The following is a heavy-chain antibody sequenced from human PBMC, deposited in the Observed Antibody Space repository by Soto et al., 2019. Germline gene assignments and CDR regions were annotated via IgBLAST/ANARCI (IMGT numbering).Heavy chain of an antibody. CDR2: IYYSGST. Sequence: QVQLQESGPGLVKPSQTLSLTCTVSGGSISSGGYYWSWIRQHPGKGLEWIGYIYYSGSTYYNPSLKNRVTISVDKSKNQFSLKLSSVTAAATAVYYCARDLQYSRLFYGMDVWGQGTTVTVSS. V-gene: IGHV4-31*03. J-gene: IGHJ6*02. D-gene: IGHD6-13*01. CDR1: GGSISSGGYY. CDR3: ARDLQYSRLFYGMDV.